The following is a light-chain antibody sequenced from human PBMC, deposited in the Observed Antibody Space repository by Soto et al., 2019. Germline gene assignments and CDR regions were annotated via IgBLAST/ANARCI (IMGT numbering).Light chain of an antibody. CDR1: SSDIGFYNY. V-gene: IGLV2-14*01. J-gene: IGLJ1*01. CDR2: EVA. CDR3: SSYTSTSPLYV. Sequence: QSVLTQPASVSGSPGQSITISYTGTSSDIGFYNYVSWYQQHPGEAPKLIIYEVAKRPSGVSSRFSGSKSGNTASLTISGLQAEDEADYHCSSYTSTSPLYVFGTGTKVTV.